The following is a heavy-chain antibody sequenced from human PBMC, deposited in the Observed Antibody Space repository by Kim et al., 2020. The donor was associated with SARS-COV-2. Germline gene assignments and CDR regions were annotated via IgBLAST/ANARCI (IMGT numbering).Heavy chain of an antibody. J-gene: IGHJ4*02. V-gene: IGHV3-9*01. CDR3: AKDIGYYGSRNSFDY. D-gene: IGHD3-10*01. Sequence: GGSLRLSCAASGFTFDDYAMHWVRQAPGKGLEWVSGISWNSGSIGYADSVKGRFTISRDNAKNSLYLQMNSLRAEDTALYYCAKDIGYYGSRNSFDYWGQGTLVTVSS. CDR1: GFTFDDYA. CDR2: ISWNSGSI.